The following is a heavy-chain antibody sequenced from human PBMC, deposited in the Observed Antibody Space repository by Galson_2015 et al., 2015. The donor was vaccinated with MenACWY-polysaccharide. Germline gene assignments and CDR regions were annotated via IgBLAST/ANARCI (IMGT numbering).Heavy chain of an antibody. Sequence: SLRLSCAGSGFNFGGNGLHWVRQAPGKGLEWVALIRNDGRKHYPDAVKGRFTISRDNSKNTLYLQMNSLRPEDTAVYYCARNPSRLDIAAASQWCQGALVSASS. CDR2: IRNDGRK. D-gene: IGHD6-13*01. CDR3: ARNPSRLDIAAASQ. V-gene: IGHV3-30*02. J-gene: IGHJ4*02. CDR1: GFNFGGNG.